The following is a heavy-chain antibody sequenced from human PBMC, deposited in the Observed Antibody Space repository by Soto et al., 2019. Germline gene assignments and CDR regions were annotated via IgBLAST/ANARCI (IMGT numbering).Heavy chain of an antibody. CDR3: ARGVNWFDP. CDR2: NYYSGST. V-gene: IGHV4-59*01. CDR1: GGSISSYY. D-gene: IGHD6-13*01. Sequence: LETLSLTCTVSGGSISSYYWSWIRRPPGKGLEWIGYNYYSGSTKYNPSLKSRVTISVDTSKNQFSLKLSSVTAADTAVYYCARGVNWFDPWGQGTLVTVSS. J-gene: IGHJ5*02.